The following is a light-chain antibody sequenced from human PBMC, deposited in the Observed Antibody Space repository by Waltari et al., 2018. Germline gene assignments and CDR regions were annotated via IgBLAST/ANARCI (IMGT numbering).Light chain of an antibody. J-gene: IGKJ1*01. CDR1: QSIGSN. V-gene: IGKV3-15*01. CDR3: QQYNNWPPWT. Sequence: EVVMTPSPDTLSVSPGERATLSCRASQSIGSNLAWYQQKPGQVPRLLISRASTRATGIPARFSGRGSGTEFTLTIDSLQSEDFAVYYCQQYNNWPPWTFGQGTKVEIK. CDR2: RAS.